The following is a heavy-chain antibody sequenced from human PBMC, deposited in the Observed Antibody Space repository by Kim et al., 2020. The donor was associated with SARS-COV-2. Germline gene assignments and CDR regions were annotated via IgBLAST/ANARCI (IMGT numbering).Heavy chain of an antibody. CDR3: ARDGNYYDSPGYYYGYYFDY. Sequence: KGRLTISRDNSKKTLYLQMNGLRAEDTAVYYCARDGNYYDSPGYYYGYYFDYWGQGTLVTVSS. D-gene: IGHD3-22*01. V-gene: IGHV3-30*01. J-gene: IGHJ4*02.